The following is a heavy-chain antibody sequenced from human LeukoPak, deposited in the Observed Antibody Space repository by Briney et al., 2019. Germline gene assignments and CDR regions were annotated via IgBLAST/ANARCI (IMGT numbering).Heavy chain of an antibody. D-gene: IGHD3-9*01. CDR2: ISWNSVNI. CDR1: GFTFDNYA. V-gene: IGHV3-9*01. CDR3: AKDIAGGLRYFDWMDV. J-gene: IGHJ6*04. Sequence: PGGSLRLSCAASGFTFDNYAMHWVRQAPGKGLEWVSGISWNSVNIAYADSVKGRFTISRDNAKNSLYLQMYSLRPEDTALYYCAKDIAGGLRYFDWMDVWGKGTTVTISS.